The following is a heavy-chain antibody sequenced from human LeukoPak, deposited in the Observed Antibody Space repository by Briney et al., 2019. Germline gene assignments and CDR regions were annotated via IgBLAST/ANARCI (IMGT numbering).Heavy chain of an antibody. CDR1: GGYFSGYY. V-gene: IGHV4-34*01. D-gene: IGHD6-19*01. J-gene: IGHJ4*02. CDR2: INHSGST. Sequence: PSETLSLTRAVYGGYFSGYYWSWIRQPPGKGLEWIGEINHSGSTNYNPSLKSRVTISVDTSKNQFSLKLSSVTAADTAVYYCARLLGGWYMYWGQGTLVTVSS. CDR3: ARLLGGWYMY.